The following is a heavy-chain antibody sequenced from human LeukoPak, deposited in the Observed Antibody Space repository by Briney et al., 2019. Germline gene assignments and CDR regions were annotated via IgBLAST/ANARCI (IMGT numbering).Heavy chain of an antibody. D-gene: IGHD6-19*01. Sequence: PGGSLRLSCAGPGFTISSYWMHWVRQAPGKGLEWVAFIRDDGSNKLSADSVKGRFTISRDNSKNTVSLQMNSLRSEDTAIYYCAKDWGARGCCGDYFDYWGQGSLVTVSS. J-gene: IGHJ4*02. V-gene: IGHV3-30*02. CDR3: AKDWGARGCCGDYFDY. CDR1: GFTISSYW. CDR2: IRDDGSNK.